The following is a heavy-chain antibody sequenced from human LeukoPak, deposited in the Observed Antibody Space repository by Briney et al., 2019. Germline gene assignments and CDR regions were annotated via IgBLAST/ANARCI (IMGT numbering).Heavy chain of an antibody. CDR3: ASSSRGYSYGYYFGY. J-gene: IGHJ4*02. CDR2: ISSSGSTI. Sequence: PGGSLRLSCAASGFTFSDYYMSWIRQAPGKGLEWVSYISSSGSTIYYADSVKGRFTISRDNAKNSLYLQMNSLRAEDTAVYYCASSSRGYSYGYYFGYWGQGSLVTVSS. D-gene: IGHD5-18*01. V-gene: IGHV3-11*01. CDR1: GFTFSDYY.